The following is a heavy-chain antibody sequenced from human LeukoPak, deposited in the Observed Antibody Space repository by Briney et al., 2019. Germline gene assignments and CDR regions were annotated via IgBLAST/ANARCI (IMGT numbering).Heavy chain of an antibody. J-gene: IGHJ4*02. CDR2: INSKTDGGTT. D-gene: IGHD3-9*01. CDR3: ATDARDILTGVDY. V-gene: IGHV3-15*01. CDR1: GFTFSNAW. Sequence: GGSLRLSCAASGFTFSNAWMSWVRQAPGKGLEWVGRINSKTDGGTTDYAAPVKGRFTISRDDSKNTLYLQMNSLKTEDTAVYYCATDARDILTGVDYWGQGTLVTVSS.